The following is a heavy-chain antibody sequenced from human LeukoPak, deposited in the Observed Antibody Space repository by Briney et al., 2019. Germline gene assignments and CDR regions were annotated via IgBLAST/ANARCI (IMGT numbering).Heavy chain of an antibody. CDR1: GFTPSSYG. CDR3: ARAGSDWAIDY. D-gene: IGHD6-19*01. CDR2: IWYDGSYK. Sequence: GTSLRLSWAASGFTPSSYGMHWVRQAPGKGLEWVAVIWYDGSYKYYGDSVKGRFTISRDYSENTLFLQMSSLRAEDTAVYYCARAGSDWAIDYWGQGTLVTVSS. V-gene: IGHV3-33*01. J-gene: IGHJ4*02.